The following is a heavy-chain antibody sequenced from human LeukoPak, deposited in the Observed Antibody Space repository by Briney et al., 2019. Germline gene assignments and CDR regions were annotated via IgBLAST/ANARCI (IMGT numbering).Heavy chain of an antibody. D-gene: IGHD3-22*01. CDR3: ASPPADYYDSRDYFDY. V-gene: IGHV1-69*04. J-gene: IGHJ4*02. CDR2: IIPILGIA. CDR1: GGTFSRYV. Sequence: GASVKVSCKASGGTFSRYVISWVRQAPGHRLEWMGRIIPILGIANYAQKFQGRVTITADKSTSTAYMELSSLRSEDTAVYYCASPPADYYDSRDYFDYWGQGTLVTVSS.